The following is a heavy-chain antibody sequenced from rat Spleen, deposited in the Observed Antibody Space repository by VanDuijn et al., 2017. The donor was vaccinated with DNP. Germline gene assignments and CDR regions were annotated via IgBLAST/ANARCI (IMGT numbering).Heavy chain of an antibody. Sequence: EVQLVESGGDLVQPGRSLKLSCAASGFTFSDYNMAWVRQAPEKGLEWVATIIYDGGRTYYRDSVTGRFTVSRDNAKNTLYLQMDSLRSEDTATYYCTTHGSIATISTGAMDVWGQGTSVTVSS. CDR2: IIYDGGRT. J-gene: IGHJ4*01. CDR3: TTHGSIATISTGAMDV. D-gene: IGHD1-2*01. V-gene: IGHV5S10*01. CDR1: GFTFSDYN.